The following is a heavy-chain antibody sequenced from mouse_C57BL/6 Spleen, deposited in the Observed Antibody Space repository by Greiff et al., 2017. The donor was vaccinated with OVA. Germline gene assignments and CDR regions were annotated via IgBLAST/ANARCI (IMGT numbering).Heavy chain of an antibody. J-gene: IGHJ1*03. V-gene: IGHV1-69*01. CDR3: ARSRTTVVATSWYFDV. D-gene: IGHD1-1*01. CDR1: GYTFTSYW. CDR2: IDPSDSYT. Sequence: QVQLQQPGAELVMPGASVKLSCKASGYTFTSYWMHWVKQRPGQGLEWIGEIDPSDSYTNYNQKFKGKSTLTVDKSSSTAYMQLSSLTSEDSAVYYGARSRTTVVATSWYFDVWGTGTTVTVSS.